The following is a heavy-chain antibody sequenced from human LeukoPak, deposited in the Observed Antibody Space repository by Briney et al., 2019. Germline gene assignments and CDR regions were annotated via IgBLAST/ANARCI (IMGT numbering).Heavy chain of an antibody. J-gene: IGHJ5*02. V-gene: IGHV1-2*02. CDR1: GYTFTGYY. CDR2: INPNSGGT. Sequence: ASVKVSSKASGYTFTGYYMHWVRQAPGQGLEWMGWINPNSGGTNYAQKFQGRVTMTRDTSISTAYMELSRLRSDDTAVYYCARDPVPYYDFWSGYYVLDWFDPWGQGTLVTVSS. D-gene: IGHD3-3*01. CDR3: ARDPVPYYDFWSGYYVLDWFDP.